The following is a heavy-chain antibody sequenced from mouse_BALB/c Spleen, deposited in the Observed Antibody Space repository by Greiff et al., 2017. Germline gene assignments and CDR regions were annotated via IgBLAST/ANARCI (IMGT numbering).Heavy chain of an antibody. V-gene: IGHV3-8*02. Sequence: VQLKQSGPSLVKPSQTLSLTCSVTGDSITSGYWNWIRKFPGNKLEYMGYISYSGSTYYNPSLKSRISITRDTSKNQYYLQLNSVTTEDTATYYCARKENGYVWYFDVWGAGTTVTVSS. CDR1: GDSITSGY. J-gene: IGHJ1*01. D-gene: IGHD2-2*01. CDR2: ISYSGST. CDR3: ARKENGYVWYFDV.